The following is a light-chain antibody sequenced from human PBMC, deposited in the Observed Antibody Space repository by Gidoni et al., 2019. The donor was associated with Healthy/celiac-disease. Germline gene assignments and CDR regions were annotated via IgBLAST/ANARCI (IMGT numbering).Light chain of an antibody. CDR2: AAS. CDR3: QQSYSTPLT. J-gene: IGKJ4*01. V-gene: IGKV1-39*01. CDR1: QSISSY. Sequence: DIQMTQSPSSLSPSVGDRVTIPCRARQSISSYLNWYQQKPGKAPKLLNDAASSLQSGAPSRFSSRGSGTDITLTSSSLQPEDVANYYWQQSYSTPLTFXXXTKVEIK.